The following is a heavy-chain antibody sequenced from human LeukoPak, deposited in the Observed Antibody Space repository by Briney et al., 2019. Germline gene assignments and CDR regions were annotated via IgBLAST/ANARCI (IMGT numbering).Heavy chain of an antibody. CDR2: INHSGST. V-gene: IGHV4-34*01. Sequence: SETLSLTCTVYGGSFSAYYWSWIRQSPGKGLEWIGEINHSGSTNYNPSLKSRVTISVDTSKNQFSLKLSSVTAADTAVYYCARGGRFLEWLYWFDPWGQGTLVTVSS. CDR1: GGSFSAYY. D-gene: IGHD3-3*01. CDR3: ARGGRFLEWLYWFDP. J-gene: IGHJ5*02.